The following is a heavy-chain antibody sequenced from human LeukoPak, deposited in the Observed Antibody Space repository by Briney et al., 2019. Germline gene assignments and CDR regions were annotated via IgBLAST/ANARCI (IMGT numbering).Heavy chain of an antibody. CDR2: ISTGGGTI. V-gene: IGHV3-48*03. CDR3: ARGNCSSSSCYTDFDY. D-gene: IGHD2-2*02. J-gene: IGHJ4*02. CDR1: GFTFSSYE. Sequence: GGSLRLSCAVSGFTFSSYEMNWVRQAPGKGLEWISYISTGGGTIYYADSVKGRFTISRDNAKNSLYLHMNSLRAEGTAVYYCARGNCSSSSCYTDFDYWGQGTLVTVSS.